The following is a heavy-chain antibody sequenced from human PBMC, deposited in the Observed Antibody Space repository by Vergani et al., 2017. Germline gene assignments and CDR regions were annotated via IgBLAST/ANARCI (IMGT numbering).Heavy chain of an antibody. CDR3: AKETGIQLKLWYYYGMDV. V-gene: IGHV3-23*01. J-gene: IGHJ6*02. D-gene: IGHD2-21*01. CDR1: GFSFPGYA. Sequence: EVQLLESGGGLVQPGGSLRLSCEASGFSFPGYALSWVRQAPGKGLEWVSSVSGSSATPYYADSVKGRFIISRDNSKNTLHLQMNSLRADDTAVYYCAKETGIQLKLWYYYGMDVWGQGTTVTVS. CDR2: VSGSSATP.